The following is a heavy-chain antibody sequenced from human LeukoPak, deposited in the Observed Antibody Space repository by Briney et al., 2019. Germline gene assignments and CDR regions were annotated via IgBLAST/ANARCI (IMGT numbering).Heavy chain of an antibody. Sequence: SVKVSFNASGCTFTSYAISWVRQAPGHGHELMGGIIPSFGTANYAQKFQGRGRITADKSTTTAYMELSSLRSEDTAVYYCAVWIPLWLRLDYWGQGTLVTVSS. V-gene: IGHV1-69*06. J-gene: IGHJ4*02. D-gene: IGHD5-18*01. CDR3: AVWIPLWLRLDY. CDR1: GCTFTSYA. CDR2: IIPSFGTA.